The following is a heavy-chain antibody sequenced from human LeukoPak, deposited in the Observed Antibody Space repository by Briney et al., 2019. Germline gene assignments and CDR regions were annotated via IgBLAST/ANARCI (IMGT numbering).Heavy chain of an antibody. CDR2: IYYSGST. V-gene: IGHV4-59*01. Sequence: PSETLSLTCTVSGGSISSYYWSWIRQPPGKGLEWIGYIYYSGSTNYNPSLKSRVTISVDTSKNQFSLKLSSVTAADTAVYYCARTGLSSSDAFDIWGQGTMVTVSS. D-gene: IGHD2-2*01. CDR3: ARTGLSSSDAFDI. J-gene: IGHJ3*02. CDR1: GGSISSYY.